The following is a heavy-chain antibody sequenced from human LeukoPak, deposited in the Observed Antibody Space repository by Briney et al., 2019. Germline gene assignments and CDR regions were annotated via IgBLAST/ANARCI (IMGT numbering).Heavy chain of an antibody. D-gene: IGHD4-17*01. Sequence: GGSLRLSCAASGFTFSSYEMNWVRQAPGKGLEWVSYISSSGSTIYYADSVKGRFTISRDNAKNSLYLQMNRLRAEDTAVYYCARDDYGDYEPFDIWGQGTMVTVSS. J-gene: IGHJ3*02. CDR3: ARDDYGDYEPFDI. CDR1: GFTFSSYE. V-gene: IGHV3-48*03. CDR2: ISSSGSTI.